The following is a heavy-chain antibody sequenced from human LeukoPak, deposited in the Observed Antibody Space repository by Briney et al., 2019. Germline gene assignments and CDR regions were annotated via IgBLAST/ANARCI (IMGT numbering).Heavy chain of an antibody. CDR1: GFTFSDYY. V-gene: IGHV3-11*01. D-gene: IGHD6-13*01. CDR2: ISSSGSTI. Sequence: GGSLRLSCAASGFTFSDYYVSWIRQAPGKGLEWVSYISSSGSTIYYADSVKGRFTISRDNAKNSLYLQMNSLRAEDTAVYYCARGGYSSSWYVKGYYYGMDVWGQGTTVTVSS. CDR3: ARGGYSSSWYVKGYYYGMDV. J-gene: IGHJ6*02.